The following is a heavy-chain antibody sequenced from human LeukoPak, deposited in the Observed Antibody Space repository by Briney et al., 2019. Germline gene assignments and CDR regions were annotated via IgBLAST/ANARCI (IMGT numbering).Heavy chain of an antibody. CDR3: ARMEMTAIRWGDWFDP. CDR1: GYTFISYG. Sequence: GASVKVSCKASGYTFISYGISWVRQAPGQGLEWMGWISAYNGNTNYAQKFQGRVTMTTDTSTSTAYMELRSLRSDDTAVYYCARMEMTAIRWGDWFDPWGQGTLVTVSS. J-gene: IGHJ5*02. V-gene: IGHV1-18*01. D-gene: IGHD2-21*02. CDR2: ISAYNGNT.